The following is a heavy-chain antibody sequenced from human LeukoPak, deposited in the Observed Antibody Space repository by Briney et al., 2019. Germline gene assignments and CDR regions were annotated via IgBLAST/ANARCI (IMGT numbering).Heavy chain of an antibody. V-gene: IGHV3-48*02. CDR1: GFTFSSYS. J-gene: IGHJ4*02. D-gene: IGHD3-10*01. CDR3: ARDALLWFGESLYYFDY. CDR2: ISSSSSTI. Sequence: PGGSLRLSCAASGFTFSSYSMNWVRQAPGKGLEWVSYISSSSSTIYYADSVKGRFTISRDNAKNSLYLQMNSLRDEDTAVYYCARDALLWFGESLYYFDYWGQGTLVTVSS.